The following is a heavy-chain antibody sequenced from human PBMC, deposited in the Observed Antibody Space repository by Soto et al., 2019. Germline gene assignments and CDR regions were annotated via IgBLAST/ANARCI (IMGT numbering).Heavy chain of an antibody. D-gene: IGHD3-22*01. Sequence: SVKVSCKASGGTVSSYAISWVRQAPGQGLEWMGGIIPIFGTANYAQKFQGRVTITADESTSTAYMELSSLRSEDTAVYYCAREGMDRDYYDSSGYSYNWFDPWGQGTLVTVSS. V-gene: IGHV1-69*13. J-gene: IGHJ5*02. CDR3: AREGMDRDYYDSSGYSYNWFDP. CDR1: GGTVSSYA. CDR2: IIPIFGTA.